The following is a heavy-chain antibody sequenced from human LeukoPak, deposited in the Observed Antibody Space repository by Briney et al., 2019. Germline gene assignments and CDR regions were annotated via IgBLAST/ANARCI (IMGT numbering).Heavy chain of an antibody. D-gene: IGHD5-18*01. CDR3: ASIVDTAMAYDY. Sequence: ASVKVSCTASGYTFTSYGISWVRQAAGHGLEWMGWISAYNGNTNYAQKLQGRVTMTTDTSTSTAYMELRSLRSDDTAVYYCASIVDTAMAYDYWGQGTLVTVSS. CDR1: GYTFTSYG. CDR2: ISAYNGNT. V-gene: IGHV1-18*01. J-gene: IGHJ4*02.